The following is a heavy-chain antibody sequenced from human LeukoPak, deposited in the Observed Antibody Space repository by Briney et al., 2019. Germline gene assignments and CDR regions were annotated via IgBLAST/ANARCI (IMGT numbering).Heavy chain of an antibody. CDR2: IYPDDSDT. V-gene: IGHV5-51*01. D-gene: IGHD4-17*01. Sequence: GESLKISCQVSGYNFTTYWIGWVRQMPGRGLEWMGIIYPDDSDTRYSPSFQGQVTISADKSITTAYLQWSSLKASDTAIYYCERGRLATLTNAAFDVWGQGTMVTVSP. J-gene: IGHJ3*01. CDR1: GYNFTTYW. CDR3: ERGRLATLTNAAFDV.